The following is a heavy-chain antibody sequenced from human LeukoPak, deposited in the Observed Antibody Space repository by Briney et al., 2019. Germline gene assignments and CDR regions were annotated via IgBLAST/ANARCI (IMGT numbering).Heavy chain of an antibody. CDR2: IYYSGST. CDR3: ARDYSSGWYGPYYYGMDV. CDR1: GGSISSGGYS. J-gene: IGHJ6*02. V-gene: IGHV4-31*03. D-gene: IGHD6-19*01. Sequence: PLQTLSLTCTVSGGSISSGGYSWSWIRQHPGKGLEWIGYIYYSGSTYYNPSLKSRVTISVDTSKNQFSLKLSSVTAADTAVYYCARDYSSGWYGPYYYGMDVWGQGTTVTVSS.